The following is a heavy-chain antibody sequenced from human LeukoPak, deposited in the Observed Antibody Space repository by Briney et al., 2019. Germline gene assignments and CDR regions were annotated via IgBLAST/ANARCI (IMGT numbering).Heavy chain of an antibody. V-gene: IGHV4-34*01. CDR1: GGSFSGYC. CDR3: ARARRWLQLFRDVIDI. Sequence: SETLSLTCAVYGGSFSGYCWSWIRQPPGKGLEWIGEINHSGSTNYNPSLKSRVTISVDTSKNQFSLKLSSVTAADTAVYYCARARRWLQLFRDVIDIWGQGTMVTVSS. CDR2: INHSGST. J-gene: IGHJ3*02. D-gene: IGHD5-24*01.